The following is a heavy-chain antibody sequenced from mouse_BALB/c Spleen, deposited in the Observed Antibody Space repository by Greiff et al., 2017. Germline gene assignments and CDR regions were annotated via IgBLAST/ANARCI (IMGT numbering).Heavy chain of an antibody. CDR2: IDPENGNT. D-gene: IGHD2-3*01. V-gene: IGHV14-1*02. J-gene: IGHJ4*01. CDR1: GFNIKDYY. CDR3: AVYDGYYGAMDY. Sequence: EVKLMESGAELVRPGALVKLSCKASGFNIKDYYMHWVKQRPEQGLEWIGWIDPENGNTIYDPKFQGKASITADTSSNTAYLQLSSLTSEDTAVYYCAVYDGYYGAMDYWGQGTSVTVSS.